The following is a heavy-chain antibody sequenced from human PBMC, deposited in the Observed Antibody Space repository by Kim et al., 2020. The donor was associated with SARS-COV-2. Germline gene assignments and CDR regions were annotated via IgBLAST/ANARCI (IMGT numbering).Heavy chain of an antibody. J-gene: IGHJ4*01. D-gene: IGHD4-17*01. V-gene: IGHV3-23*01. CDR2: ISGSGGTT. CDR3: ATVGTKATVTTATFDY. CDR1: GFTFSSYG. Sequence: GGSLRLSCAASGFTFSSYGMTWVRQAPGKGLEWVSVISGSGGTTYYADSVKGRFTISRDNSKNTVYLQMNSLRAEDTAMYYCATVGTKATVTTATFDYWG.